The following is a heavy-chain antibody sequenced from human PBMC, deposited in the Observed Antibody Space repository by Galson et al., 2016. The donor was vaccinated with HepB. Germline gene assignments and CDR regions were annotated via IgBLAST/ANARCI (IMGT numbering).Heavy chain of an antibody. Sequence: PALVKPTQTLTLTCTFSGFSPSTSGMCVSWIRQPPGKALEWLARIDWDDDKYYSTSLKTRLTISKDTSKNQVVLTMTNMDPVDTATYYCARNRMDTANLSGMDVWGQGTTVTVSS. V-gene: IGHV2-70*11. CDR3: ARNRMDTANLSGMDV. CDR2: IDWDDDK. CDR1: GFSPSTSGMC. J-gene: IGHJ6*02. D-gene: IGHD5-18*01.